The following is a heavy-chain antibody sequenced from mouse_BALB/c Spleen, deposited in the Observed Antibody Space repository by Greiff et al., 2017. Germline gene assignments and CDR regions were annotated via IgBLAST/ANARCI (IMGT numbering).Heavy chain of an antibody. V-gene: IGHV2-9*02. CDR2: IWAGGST. CDR3: ARVDGNSWFAY. D-gene: IGHD2-1*01. CDR1: GFSLTSYG. Sequence: VKLVESGPGLVAPSQSLSITCTVSGFSLTSYGVHWVRQPPGKGLEWLGVIWAGGSTNYNSALMSRLSISKDNSKSQVFLKMNSLQTDDTAMYYCARVDGNSWFAYWGQGTLVTVSA. J-gene: IGHJ3*01.